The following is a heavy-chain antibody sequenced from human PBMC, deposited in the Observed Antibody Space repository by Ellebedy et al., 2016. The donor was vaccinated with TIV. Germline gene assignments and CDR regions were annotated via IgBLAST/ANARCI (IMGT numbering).Heavy chain of an antibody. D-gene: IGHD3-10*01. Sequence: GGSLRLSCATSGFTFDARGMSWVRQVPGKGLEWVSGINWNGAYTGYADSVKGRFTISRDNAKKFVYLQMNGLRAEDTALYYCARDINSYYGSGTYKWGQGTLVTVSS. V-gene: IGHV3-20*04. CDR1: GFTFDARG. CDR2: INWNGAYT. J-gene: IGHJ4*02. CDR3: ARDINSYYGSGTYK.